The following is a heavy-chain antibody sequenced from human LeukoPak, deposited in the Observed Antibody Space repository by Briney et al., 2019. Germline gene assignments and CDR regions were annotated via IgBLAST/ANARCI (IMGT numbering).Heavy chain of an antibody. CDR2: IKQDGSEK. Sequence: PGGSLRLSCAASGFTFSSYWMSWVRQAPGKGLEWVANIKQDGSEKYYVDSVKGRFTISRGNAKNSLYLQMNSLRAEDTAVYYCARDPFPYYYGSADAFDIWGQGTMVTVSS. CDR1: GFTFSSYW. CDR3: ARDPFPYYYGSADAFDI. J-gene: IGHJ3*02. V-gene: IGHV3-7*04. D-gene: IGHD3-10*01.